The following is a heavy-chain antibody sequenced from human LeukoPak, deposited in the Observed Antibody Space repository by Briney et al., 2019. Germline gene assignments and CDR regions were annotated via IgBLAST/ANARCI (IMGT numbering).Heavy chain of an antibody. CDR2: TKEDGSAT. J-gene: IGHJ4*02. CDR3: ARDSPGYLAYDS. D-gene: IGHD1-1*01. Sequence: GGSLRLSCAASGFTFSTYWMTWDRQAPGKGPEWVANTKEDGSATYYVDSVKGRFTISRDNAKKSLYLQMNSLRAEDTAVYYCARDSPGYLAYDSWGQGTLVTVSS. V-gene: IGHV3-7*04. CDR1: GFTFSTYW.